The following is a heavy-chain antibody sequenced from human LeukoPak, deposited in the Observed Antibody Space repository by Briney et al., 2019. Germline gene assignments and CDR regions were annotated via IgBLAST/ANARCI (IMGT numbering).Heavy chain of an antibody. V-gene: IGHV1-18*01. CDR1: GYTFTSYG. J-gene: IGHJ3*02. D-gene: IGHD3-3*01. CDR2: ISAYNGNT. Sequence: ASVKVSCKASGYTFTSYGISWLRQAPGQGREWMGWISAYNGNTNYAQKLQGRVTMTTDTSTSTAYMELRSLRCDDTAVYYCARGGQRITIFGVVPHDAFDIWGQGTMVTVSS. CDR3: ARGGQRITIFGVVPHDAFDI.